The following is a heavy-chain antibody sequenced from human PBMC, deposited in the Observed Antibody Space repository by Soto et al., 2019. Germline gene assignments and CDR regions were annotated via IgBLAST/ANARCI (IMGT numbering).Heavy chain of an antibody. CDR2: IYHSGST. V-gene: IGHV4-4*02. Sequence: SETLSLTCAVSGGSISSSNWWSWVRQPPGKGLEWIGEIYHSGSTNYNPSLRSRGTISVDKSKNQVSLKLRSVTSADTAVYYCVGTPGYSSDWYLLFWGQLNLVTSSS. CDR1: GGSISSSNW. CDR3: VGTPGYSSDWYLLF. J-gene: IGHJ4*02. D-gene: IGHD6-19*01.